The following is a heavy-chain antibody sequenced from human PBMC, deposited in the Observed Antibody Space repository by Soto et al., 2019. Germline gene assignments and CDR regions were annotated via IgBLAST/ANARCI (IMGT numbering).Heavy chain of an antibody. Sequence: QVQLVQSGAEVKKPGSSVKVSCKASGGTFTNSAFNWVRHAPGQGLEWMGGISPLFDTTNSAQNFQGRVTFTADDSTSTAYMELSGLRSEDTAAYYCARYSAGSCWNYAMDVLGQGTTVTVSS. CDR3: ARYSAGSCWNYAMDV. J-gene: IGHJ6*02. CDR1: GGTFTNSA. D-gene: IGHD6-13*01. CDR2: ISPLFDTT. V-gene: IGHV1-69*01.